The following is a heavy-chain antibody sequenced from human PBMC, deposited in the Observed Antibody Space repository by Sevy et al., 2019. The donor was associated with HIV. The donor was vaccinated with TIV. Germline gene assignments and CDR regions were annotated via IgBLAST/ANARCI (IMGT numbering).Heavy chain of an antibody. CDR2: IKQDGSEK. Sequence: GGSLRLSCAASGFTFSSYWMSWVRQAPGKGLEWVANIKQDGSEKYYVDSVKGRFTISRDNAKNSLYLQMNSLRAEDTALYYCARVGRRDAFDFWGQGTMVTVSS. D-gene: IGHD3-10*01. CDR3: ARVGRRDAFDF. V-gene: IGHV3-7*01. CDR1: GFTFSSYW. J-gene: IGHJ3*01.